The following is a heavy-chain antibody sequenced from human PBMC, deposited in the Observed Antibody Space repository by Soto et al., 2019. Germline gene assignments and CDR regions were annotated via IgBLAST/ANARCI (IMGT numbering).Heavy chain of an antibody. CDR2: ISGSGGST. J-gene: IGHJ4*03. Sequence: EVQLLESGGGLVKPGGSLRLSCAASGFTFSSYAMSWVRQAPGKGLEWVSAISGSGGSTYYADSVKGRFTISRDNSKNTLYLQMNRLRAGGADESLCVELEGFCFDFWGQGTMVTVSS. D-gene: IGHD3-10*01. CDR1: GFTFSSYA. V-gene: IGHV3-23*01. CDR3: VELEGFCFDF.